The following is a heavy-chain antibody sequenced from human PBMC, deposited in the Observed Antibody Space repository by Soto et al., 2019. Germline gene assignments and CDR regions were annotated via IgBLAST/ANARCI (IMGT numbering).Heavy chain of an antibody. Sequence: SLTLSLPCAISGDSVSSNSAAWNWIRQSPSRGLEWLGRTYYRTKWYNDYAVPVKSRITINPDTSKNQFSLHMNSVTPEDTAVYYCERDLESRSCCPDNWSDPWGQGTLVTVSS. CDR1: GDSVSSNSAA. J-gene: IGHJ5*02. CDR3: ERDLESRSCCPDNWSDP. CDR2: TYYRTKWYN. D-gene: IGHD6-19*01. V-gene: IGHV6-1*01.